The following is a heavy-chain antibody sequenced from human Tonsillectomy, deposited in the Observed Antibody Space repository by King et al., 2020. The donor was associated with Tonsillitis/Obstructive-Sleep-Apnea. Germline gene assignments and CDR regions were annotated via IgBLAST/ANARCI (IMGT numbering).Heavy chain of an antibody. CDR3: ARVGVGAT. J-gene: IGHJ4*02. D-gene: IGHD1-26*01. CDR2: ISYDGSNK. Sequence: VQLVESGGGVVQPGRSLRLSCAASGFTFTSYGVRWVRQAPGKGLEWLAVISYDGSNKYYADSVKGRFTISRDNSKNTLYLQMNSLRAEDTAVYFCARVGVGATWGQGTLVTVSS. CDR1: GFTFTSYG. V-gene: IGHV3-30*03.